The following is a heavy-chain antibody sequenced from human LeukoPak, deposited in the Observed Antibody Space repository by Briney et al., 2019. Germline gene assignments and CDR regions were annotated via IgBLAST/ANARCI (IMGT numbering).Heavy chain of an antibody. CDR2: INPNRGGT. CDR1: GYTFTGYY. Sequence: VASVKVSCKASGYTFTGYYMHWVRQAPGQGLEWMGWINPNRGGTNYAQKFQGRVTMTRDTSISTAYMELSRLRSDDTAVYYCARDRPTTYYYDSSGVAGATDWGQGTLVTVSS. D-gene: IGHD3-22*01. CDR3: ARDRPTTYYYDSSGVAGATD. J-gene: IGHJ4*02. V-gene: IGHV1-2*02.